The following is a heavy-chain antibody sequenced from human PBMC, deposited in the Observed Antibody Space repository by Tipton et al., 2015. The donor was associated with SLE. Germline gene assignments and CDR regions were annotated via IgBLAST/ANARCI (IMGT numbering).Heavy chain of an antibody. V-gene: IGHV3-30*04. J-gene: IGHJ6*02. Sequence: RSLRLSCAASGFTFSSYAMHWVRQAPGKGLEWVALTSYDGSNKYFADSVKGRFTISRDNSKNTLYLQMNSLRPEDTGVYYCARVLIAVYGMDVWGQGTTVTVSS. CDR2: TSYDGSNK. CDR1: GFTFSSYA. CDR3: ARVLIAVYGMDV.